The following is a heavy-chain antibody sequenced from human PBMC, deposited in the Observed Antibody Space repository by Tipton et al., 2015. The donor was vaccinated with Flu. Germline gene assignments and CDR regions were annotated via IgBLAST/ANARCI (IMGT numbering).Heavy chain of an antibody. CDR2: IRYGGSS. CDR1: GGPISTSGYY. CDR3: ARVWSSFVATASLDY. J-gene: IGHJ4*02. Sequence: LRLSCTVSGGPISTSGYYWGWIRQPPWKGLEWIGSIRYGGSSYYTPSLKSRVTISLDMSKDQFSLKLASVTAADTAVYYCARVWSSFVATASLDYWGRGTLVTVSS. V-gene: IGHV4-39*07. D-gene: IGHD1-1*01.